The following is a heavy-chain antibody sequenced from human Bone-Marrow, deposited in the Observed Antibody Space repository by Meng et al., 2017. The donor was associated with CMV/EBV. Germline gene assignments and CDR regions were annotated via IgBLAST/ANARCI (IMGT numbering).Heavy chain of an antibody. Sequence: ASVKVSCKASGYSFTGYYMHWVRQAPGQGLEWMGWINPNSGGTDYAQKFQGRVTKTRDTSISTAYMELSRLRSDDTAVYYCARSLNHYAARGSGSYYAYWGQGTLVTVSS. CDR3: ARSLNHYAARGSGSYYAY. V-gene: IGHV1-2*02. CDR2: INPNSGGT. J-gene: IGHJ4*02. CDR1: GYSFTGYY. D-gene: IGHD1-26*01.